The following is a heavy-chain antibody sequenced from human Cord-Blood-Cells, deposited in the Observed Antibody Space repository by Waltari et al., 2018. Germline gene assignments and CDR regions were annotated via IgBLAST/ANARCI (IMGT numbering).Heavy chain of an antibody. D-gene: IGHD3-10*01. CDR1: GYTFTGYY. J-gene: IGHJ5*02. Sequence: QVQLVQSGAEVKKPGASVKVSCKASGYTFTGYYMHWVRKAPGQGLEWMGWSNPNSGGANYGQKFQGRVTMTRDTSISTAYMALSRLRSDDTAVYYCARLRVASSMFDPWGQGTLVTVSS. CDR3: ARLRVASSMFDP. V-gene: IGHV1-2*02. CDR2: SNPNSGGA.